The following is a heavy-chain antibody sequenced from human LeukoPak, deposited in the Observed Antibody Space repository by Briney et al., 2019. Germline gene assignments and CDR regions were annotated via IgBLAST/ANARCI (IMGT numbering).Heavy chain of an antibody. Sequence: GGSLRLSCAASGFTFSTYSMSWVRQAPGKGLEWLSYINSRSDIIYYGRSVKGRFTVSRDNGKDSLYLQMNSLRDEDTAVYYCVRLYCSSSNCSRGDGFDIWGQGTMVTVSS. D-gene: IGHD2-2*01. CDR3: VRLYCSSSNCSRGDGFDI. V-gene: IGHV3-48*02. CDR2: INSRSDII. J-gene: IGHJ3*02. CDR1: GFTFSTYS.